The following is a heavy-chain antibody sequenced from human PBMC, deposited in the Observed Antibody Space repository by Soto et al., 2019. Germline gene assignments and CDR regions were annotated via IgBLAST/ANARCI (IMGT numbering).Heavy chain of an antibody. J-gene: IGHJ6*02. CDR1: GFTFSSYA. CDR3: ARVYRSRYYYYGMDV. D-gene: IGHD1-1*01. V-gene: IGHV3-30-3*01. Sequence: GGSLRLSCAASGFTFSSYAMHWVRQAPGKGLEWVAVISYDGSNKYYADSVKGRFTISRDNSKNTLYLQMNSLRAEDTAVYYCARVYRSRYYYYGMDVWGQGTTVTVS. CDR2: ISYDGSNK.